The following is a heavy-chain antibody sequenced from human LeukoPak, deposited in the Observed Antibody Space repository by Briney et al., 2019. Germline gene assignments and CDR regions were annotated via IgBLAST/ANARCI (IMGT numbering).Heavy chain of an antibody. Sequence: ASVKVSCKASGGTFSSFAISWVRQAPGQGLEWMGRIIPILGIANYAQKFQGRVTITADKSTSTAYMELSSLRSEDTAVYYCARVSRPGITMVRGVLTAFDYWGQGTLVTVSS. D-gene: IGHD3-10*01. J-gene: IGHJ4*02. CDR2: IIPILGIA. V-gene: IGHV1-69*04. CDR1: GGTFSSFA. CDR3: ARVSRPGITMVRGVLTAFDY.